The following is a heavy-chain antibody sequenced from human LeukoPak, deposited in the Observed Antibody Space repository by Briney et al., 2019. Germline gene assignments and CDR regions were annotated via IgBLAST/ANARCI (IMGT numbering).Heavy chain of an antibody. V-gene: IGHV3-48*01. Sequence: PGGSLRLSCAASGFTFSSYSMNWVRQAPGKGLEWVSYISSSSTTIYYADSVKGRFTISRDNAKNSLYLQMNSLRAEDTAVYYCARDMYYYDTSGYSHRYYYYMDVWGKGTTVTVSS. CDR1: GFTFSSYS. CDR3: ARDMYYYDTSGYSHRYYYYMDV. J-gene: IGHJ6*03. D-gene: IGHD3-22*01. CDR2: ISSSSTTI.